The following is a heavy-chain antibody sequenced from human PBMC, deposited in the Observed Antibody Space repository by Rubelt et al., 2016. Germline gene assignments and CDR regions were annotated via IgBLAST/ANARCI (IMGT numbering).Heavy chain of an antibody. D-gene: IGHD2-2*01. Sequence: GQGLEWMGWINPNSGGTNYAQKCQGRVTMTRDTSISTAYMELSRLRSDDTAVYYCARVDSTSWAFDYWGQGTLVTVSS. CDR3: ARVDSTSWAFDY. J-gene: IGHJ4*02. CDR2: INPNSGGT. V-gene: IGHV1-2*02.